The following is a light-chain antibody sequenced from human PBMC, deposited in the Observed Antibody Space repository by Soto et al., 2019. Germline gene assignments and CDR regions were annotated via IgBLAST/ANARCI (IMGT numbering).Light chain of an antibody. Sequence: IALTQSPDTLSLSPGERVTLSCRASQSVRNNYLAWYQQKPGQAPRLLIYETYRRATGIPDRFSGSGSGIDFTLTISRLEPEDFAVYLCQQYGGSSRTFGLGTKVDIK. V-gene: IGKV3-20*01. CDR1: QSVRNNY. CDR3: QQYGGSSRT. CDR2: ETY. J-gene: IGKJ1*01.